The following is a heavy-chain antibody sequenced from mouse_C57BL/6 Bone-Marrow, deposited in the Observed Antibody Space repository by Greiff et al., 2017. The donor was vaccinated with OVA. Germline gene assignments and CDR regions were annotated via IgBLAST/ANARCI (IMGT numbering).Heavy chain of an antibody. J-gene: IGHJ1*03. D-gene: IGHD1-1*01. CDR1: GYTFTSYC. Sequence: QVQLQQPGAELVRPGTSVKLSCKASGYTFTSYCMHWVKQRPGQGLEWIGVIDPSDSYTNYNQKFKGKATLTVDTSSSTAYMQLSSLTSEDSAVYYCAREGDYYYGSSPPCWYFDVWGTGTTVTVSS. CDR2: IDPSDSYT. V-gene: IGHV1-59*01. CDR3: AREGDYYYGSSPPCWYFDV.